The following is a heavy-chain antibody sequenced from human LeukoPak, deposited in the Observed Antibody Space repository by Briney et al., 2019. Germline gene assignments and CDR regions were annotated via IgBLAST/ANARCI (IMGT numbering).Heavy chain of an antibody. V-gene: IGHV4-38-2*02. J-gene: IGHJ4*02. CDR1: GYSISSGYY. CDR2: IYHSGST. Sequence: PSETLSLTCAVSGYSISSGYYWGWIRQPPGKGLEWIGSIYHSGSTYYNPSLKSRVTISVDPSKNQFSLKPSSVTAADTAVYYCARERRVWGSYREFDYWGQGTLVTVSS. CDR3: ARERRVWGSYREFDY. D-gene: IGHD3-16*02.